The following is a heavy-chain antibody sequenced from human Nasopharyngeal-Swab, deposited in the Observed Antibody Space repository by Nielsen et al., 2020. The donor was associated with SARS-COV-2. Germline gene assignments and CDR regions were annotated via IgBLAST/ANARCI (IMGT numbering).Heavy chain of an antibody. V-gene: IGHV1-58*01. CDR1: GFTFTSSA. Sequence: SVKVSCKASGFTFTSSAVQWVRQARGQRLEWIGWIVVGSGNTNYAQKFQERVTITRDMSTSTAYMELSSLRSEDTAVYYCARSHGSGSYVYYWGQGTLVTVSS. CDR3: ARSHGSGSYVYY. J-gene: IGHJ4*02. CDR2: IVVGSGNT. D-gene: IGHD3-10*01.